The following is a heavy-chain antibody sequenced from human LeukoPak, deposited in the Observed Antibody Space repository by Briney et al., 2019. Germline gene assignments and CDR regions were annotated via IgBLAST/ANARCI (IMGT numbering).Heavy chain of an antibody. CDR1: GFTFSSYA. J-gene: IGHJ4*02. D-gene: IGHD1-26*01. CDR2: ISYDGSNK. Sequence: PGGSLRLSCAASGFTFSSYAMLWVRQAPGKGLEWVAVISYDGSNKYYADSVKGRFTISRDNAKNTLYLQMNSLRAEDTAVYYCARGATYAYYQDYWGQGTLVTVSS. CDR3: ARGATYAYYQDY. V-gene: IGHV3-30-3*01.